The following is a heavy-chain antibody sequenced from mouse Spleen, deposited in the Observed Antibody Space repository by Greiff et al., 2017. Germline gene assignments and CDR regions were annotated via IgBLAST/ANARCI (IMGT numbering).Heavy chain of an antibody. CDR1: GFTFSSYA. CDR3: ARDEGGYYAFAY. V-gene: IGHV5-9*01. CDR2: ISSGGGNT. Sequence: EVKLVESGGGLVKPGGSLKLSCAASGFTFSSYAMSWVRQTPEKRLEWVAYISSGGGNTYYPDSVKGRFTISRDNAKNTLYLQMSSLRSEDTALYYCARDEGGYYAFAYWGQGTLVTVSA. J-gene: IGHJ3*01. D-gene: IGHD2-3*01.